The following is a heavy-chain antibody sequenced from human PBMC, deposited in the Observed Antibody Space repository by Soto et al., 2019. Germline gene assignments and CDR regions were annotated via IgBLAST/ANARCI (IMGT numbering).Heavy chain of an antibody. CDR1: GFIFSNYG. D-gene: IGHD2-2*01. J-gene: IGHJ5*02. CDR3: AKDRVIQLLPIWPDP. Sequence: GESLKISCVASGFIFSNYGMHWGRQAPGKGLEWVAFVSSDGNNKYYAESVKGRFTISRDNAKNTLYLQVDRLTVDDTAVYYCAKDRVIQLLPIWPDPWGQGTLVTVSS. CDR2: VSSDGNNK. V-gene: IGHV3-30*18.